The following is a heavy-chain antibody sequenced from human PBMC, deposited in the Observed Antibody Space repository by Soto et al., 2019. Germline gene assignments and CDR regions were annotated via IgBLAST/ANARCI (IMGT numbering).Heavy chain of an antibody. D-gene: IGHD2-2*01. J-gene: IGHJ3*01. Sequence: GGSLRLSCAASGFAFSSYTMNWVRQAPGKGLEWVSSISSSNSYIYYADSVKGRFTISRDNAKNSLYLQMNSLRAEDTAVYYCARDERHCTSTSCPTGDAFDFWGQGTMVTVSS. CDR2: ISSSNSYI. V-gene: IGHV3-21*01. CDR1: GFAFSSYT. CDR3: ARDERHCTSTSCPTGDAFDF.